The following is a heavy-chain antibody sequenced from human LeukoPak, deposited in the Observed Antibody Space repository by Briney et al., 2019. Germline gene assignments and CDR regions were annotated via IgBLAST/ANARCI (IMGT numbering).Heavy chain of an antibody. V-gene: IGHV3-33*01. J-gene: IGHJ6*02. Sequence: GRSLRLSCAVSGFTFSSYGMHWVRQAPGKGLEWVAVIWSDGSNKYYADSVKGRFTISRDNSKNTLYLQMNSLRAEDTAVYSCARGQARAAYYYGMDVWGQGTTVTVSS. CDR2: IWSDGSNK. D-gene: IGHD6-25*01. CDR1: GFTFSSYG. CDR3: ARGQARAAYYYGMDV.